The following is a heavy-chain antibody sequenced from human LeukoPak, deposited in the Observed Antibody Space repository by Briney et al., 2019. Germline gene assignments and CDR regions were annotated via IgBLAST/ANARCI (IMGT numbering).Heavy chain of an antibody. CDR1: GYTFTSYG. D-gene: IGHD3-10*01. Sequence: ASGKLSYTASGYTFTSYGISWVRQAPGQGPEGMGWFSAYNGNTNYAQKLQGRVTMTTDTSTSTAYMELRSLRSDDTAVYYCAGDPHGMVRGVMVYWGQGTLVTVSS. CDR2: FSAYNGNT. V-gene: IGHV1-18*01. J-gene: IGHJ4*02. CDR3: AGDPHGMVRGVMVY.